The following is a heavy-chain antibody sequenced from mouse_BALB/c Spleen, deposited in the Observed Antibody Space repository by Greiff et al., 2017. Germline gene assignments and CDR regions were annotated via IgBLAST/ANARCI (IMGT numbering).Heavy chain of an antibody. CDR3: ARFPYDYDAMDY. CDR2: INSNGGST. D-gene: IGHD6-5*01. CDR1: GFTFSSYY. V-gene: IGHV5-6-2*01. J-gene: IGHJ4*01. Sequence: DVQLVESGGGLVKLGGSLKLSCAASGFTFSSYYMSWVRQTPEKRLELVAAINSNGGSTYYPDTVKGRFTISRDNAKNTLYLQMSSLKSEDTALYYCARFPYDYDAMDYWGQGTSVTVSS.